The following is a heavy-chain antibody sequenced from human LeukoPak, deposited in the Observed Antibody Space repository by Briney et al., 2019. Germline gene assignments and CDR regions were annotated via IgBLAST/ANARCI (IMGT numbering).Heavy chain of an antibody. CDR3: ARVRPEGGSIDFDY. V-gene: IGHV4-59*01. CDR1: GGSISSYY. CDR2: IHYSGST. D-gene: IGHD1-1*01. J-gene: IGHJ4*02. Sequence: PSETLSLTCTVSGGSISSYYWSWIRQPPGKGLEWIGYIHYSGSTNYNPSLKSRVTISVDTSKNQFSLKLSSVTAADTAVYYCARVRPEGGSIDFDYWGQGTLVTVSS.